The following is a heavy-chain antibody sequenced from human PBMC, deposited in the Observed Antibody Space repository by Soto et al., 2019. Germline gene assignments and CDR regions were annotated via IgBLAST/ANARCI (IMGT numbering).Heavy chain of an antibody. D-gene: IGHD5-12*01. V-gene: IGHV1-18*01. Sequence: GASVKVSCKASGYTFTNYCISWVRHAPGQGLEWMGWISAYNGNTNYAQKLQGRVTMTRDTSTSTVYMELSSLRSEDTAVYYCKREPPEGYRFDLWGQGTLVTVSS. J-gene: IGHJ4*02. CDR2: ISAYNGNT. CDR1: GYTFTNYC. CDR3: KREPPEGYRFDL.